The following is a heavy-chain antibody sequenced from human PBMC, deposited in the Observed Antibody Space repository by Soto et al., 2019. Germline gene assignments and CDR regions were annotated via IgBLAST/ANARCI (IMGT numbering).Heavy chain of an antibody. V-gene: IGHV3-11*06. CDR3: ARSYYDSSGYAFDI. CDR1: GFTFSDYY. D-gene: IGHD3-22*01. J-gene: IGHJ3*02. CDR2: ISSSSSYT. Sequence: GGSLRLSCAASGFTFSDYYMSWIRQAPGKGLEWVSYISSSSSYTNYADSVKGRFTISRDNAKNSLYLQMNSLRAEDTAVYYCARSYYDSSGYAFDIWGQGTRVTVSS.